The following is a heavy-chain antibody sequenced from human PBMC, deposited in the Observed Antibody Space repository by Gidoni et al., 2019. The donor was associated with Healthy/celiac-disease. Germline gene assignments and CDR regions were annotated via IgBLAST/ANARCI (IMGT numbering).Heavy chain of an antibody. CDR3: ARQKAYYYDSSGYWYYFDY. CDR2: IYYRGST. J-gene: IGHJ4*02. D-gene: IGHD3-22*01. V-gene: IGHV4-39*01. CDR1: GGSISSSSYY. Sequence: QLQLQESGPGLVKPSETLSLPCTFSGGSISSSSYYWGWIRQPPGKGLEWIGSIYYRGSTYYNPSHKSRVTISVDTSKNQFSLKLSSVTAADTAVYYCARQKAYYYDSSGYWYYFDYWGQGTLVTVSS.